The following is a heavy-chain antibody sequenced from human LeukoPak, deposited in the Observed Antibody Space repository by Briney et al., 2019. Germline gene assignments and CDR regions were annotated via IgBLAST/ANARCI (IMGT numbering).Heavy chain of an antibody. V-gene: IGHV3-48*01. J-gene: IGHJ6*04. CDR1: GFTFSSYS. Sequence: GGSLRLPCAASGFTFSSYSMNWVRQAPGKGLEWVSYISSSSSTIYYADSVKGRFTISRDNAKNSLYLQMNSLRAEDTAVYYCAREGHYYDSTGYMDVWGKGTTVTVSS. CDR2: ISSSSSTI. D-gene: IGHD3-22*01. CDR3: AREGHYYDSTGYMDV.